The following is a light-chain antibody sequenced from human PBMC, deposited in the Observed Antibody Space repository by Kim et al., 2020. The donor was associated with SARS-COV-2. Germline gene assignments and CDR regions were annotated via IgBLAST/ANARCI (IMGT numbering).Light chain of an antibody. Sequence: SSELTQDPAVSVALGQTVRITCQGDSLRSYYASWYQQKPGQAPVLVIYGKNNRPSGIPDRFSGSSSGNTASLTITGAQAEDEADYYCNFRDSRGNHLWVF. CDR3: NFRDSRGNHLWV. CDR1: SLRSYY. V-gene: IGLV3-19*01. J-gene: IGLJ3*02. CDR2: GKN.